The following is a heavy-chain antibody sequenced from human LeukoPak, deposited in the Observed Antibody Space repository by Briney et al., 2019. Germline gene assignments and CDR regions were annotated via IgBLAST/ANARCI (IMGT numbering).Heavy chain of an antibody. D-gene: IGHD2-15*01. CDR3: ARTRYCSGGSCYSGQDY. Sequence: PGGSLRLSCAASGFTFSSYWMSSVRQAPGKGLEWVANIKQDGSEKYYVDSVKGRFTISRDNAKNSLYLQMNSLRAEDTAVYYCARTRYCSGGSCYSGQDYWGQGTLVTVSS. J-gene: IGHJ4*02. V-gene: IGHV3-7*01. CDR1: GFTFSSYW. CDR2: IKQDGSEK.